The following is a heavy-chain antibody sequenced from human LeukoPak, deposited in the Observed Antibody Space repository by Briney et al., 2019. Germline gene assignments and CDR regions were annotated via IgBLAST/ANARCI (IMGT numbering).Heavy chain of an antibody. CDR2: IYYSGST. V-gene: IGHV4-61*01. Sequence: SETLSLTCSVSGGSISSGSYYWSWIRQPPGKGLEWIGYIYYSGSTNYNPSLKSRVTISGNTSKNQFSLKLSSVTAADTAVYFCARVDYDGSGYNFDYWGQGTLVTVSS. J-gene: IGHJ4*02. CDR3: ARVDYDGSGYNFDY. CDR1: GGSISSGSYY. D-gene: IGHD3-22*01.